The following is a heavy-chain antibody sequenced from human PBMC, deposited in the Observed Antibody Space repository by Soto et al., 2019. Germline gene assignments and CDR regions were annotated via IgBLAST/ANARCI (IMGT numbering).Heavy chain of an antibody. CDR2: ISGSGGST. V-gene: IGHV3-23*01. Sequence: EVQLLESGGGLVQPGGSLRLSCAASGFTFSSYAMSWVRQAPGKGVEWVSAISGSGGSTYYADSVKGRFTISRDNSKNTLYLQMNSLRAEDTAVYYCAKGGPYYYDSSGYYDYWGQGTLVTVSS. CDR1: GFTFSSYA. D-gene: IGHD3-22*01. CDR3: AKGGPYYYDSSGYYDY. J-gene: IGHJ4*02.